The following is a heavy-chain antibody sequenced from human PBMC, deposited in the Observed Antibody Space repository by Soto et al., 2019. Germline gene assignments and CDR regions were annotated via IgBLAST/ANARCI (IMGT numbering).Heavy chain of an antibody. Sequence: QLQLQESGPGLVKPSETLSLTCTVSGGSISSSSYYWGWIRQPPGKGLEWIGSIYYSGSTYYNPSLKSRVTISVDTSKNQFSLKLSSVTAADTAVYYCASSNSSGWSWDWFDPWGQGTLVTVSS. V-gene: IGHV4-39*01. J-gene: IGHJ5*02. D-gene: IGHD6-19*01. CDR3: ASSNSSGWSWDWFDP. CDR1: GGSISSSSYY. CDR2: IYYSGST.